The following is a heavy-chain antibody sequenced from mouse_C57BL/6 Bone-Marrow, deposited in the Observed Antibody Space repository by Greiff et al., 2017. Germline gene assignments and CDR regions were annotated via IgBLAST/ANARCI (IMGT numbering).Heavy chain of an antibody. J-gene: IGHJ4*01. CDR2: ISGGGGNI. CDR3: ARQPLYYAMDY. D-gene: IGHD1-2*01. V-gene: IGHV5-9*01. Sequence: EVKLVESGGGLVKPGGSLKLSCAASGFTFSSYTMSWVRQTPEKRLEWVATISGGGGNIYYPDSVKGRFTISRDNAKNTLYLQMSSLGSEDTALYYCARQPLYYAMDYWGQGTSVTVSS. CDR1: GFTFSSYT.